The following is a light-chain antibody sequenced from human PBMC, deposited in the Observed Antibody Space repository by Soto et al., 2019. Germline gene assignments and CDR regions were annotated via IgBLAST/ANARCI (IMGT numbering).Light chain of an antibody. CDR2: GAS. CDR1: QSVSSN. V-gene: IGKV3-15*01. CDR3: QQYNNWPRT. Sequence: EIMITPAPATLSVFPGARATLSCRASQSVSSNLAWYQQKPGQAPRLPIYGASTRATGIPARFSGSGSGTEFTLTISSLQSEDFAVYYCQQYNNWPRTFGQGTKVDI. J-gene: IGKJ1*01.